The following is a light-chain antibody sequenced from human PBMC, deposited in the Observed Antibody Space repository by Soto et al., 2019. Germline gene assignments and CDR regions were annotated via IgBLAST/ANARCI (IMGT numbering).Light chain of an antibody. J-gene: IGKJ4*01. V-gene: IGKV3D-15*01. CDR2: DAS. CDR3: QQFSSYPLT. Sequence: EIAMTQSPATLSVSPGERVTLSCRASQIVSSNLAWYQQKPGQAPRLLIYDASNRATGIPARFSGSGSGTDFTLTISRLEPEDFAVYYCQQFSSYPLTFGGGTKVDIK. CDR1: QIVSSN.